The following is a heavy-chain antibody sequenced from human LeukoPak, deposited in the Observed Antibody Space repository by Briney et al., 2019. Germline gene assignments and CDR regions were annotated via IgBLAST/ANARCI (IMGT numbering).Heavy chain of an antibody. CDR1: GFTVSSNY. CDR2: ISGSGGST. Sequence: PGGSLRLSCAASGFTVSSNYMSWVRQAPGKGLEWVSAISGSGGSTYYADSVKGRFTISRDNSKNTLYLQMNSLRAEDTAVYYCAKDSSYYDSSGYGGMDVWGQGTTVTVSS. D-gene: IGHD3-22*01. V-gene: IGHV3-23*01. J-gene: IGHJ6*02. CDR3: AKDSSYYDSSGYGGMDV.